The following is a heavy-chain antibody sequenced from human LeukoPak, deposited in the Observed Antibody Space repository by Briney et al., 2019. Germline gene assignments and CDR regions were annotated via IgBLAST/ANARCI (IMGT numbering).Heavy chain of an antibody. CDR2: VSGSGGGT. CDR3: AKDRPNYYDSSGHYYRRDGDY. Sequence: PSETLSLTCTVSGGSISSGDYYWSWVRQAPGKGLEWVSSVSGSGGGTFYADSVKGRFTISRDNSKNTVYLQLSSLRVEDTAVYYCAKDRPNYYDSSGHYYRRDGDYWGQGTLVTVSS. D-gene: IGHD3-22*01. CDR1: GGSISSGDYY. V-gene: IGHV3-23*01. J-gene: IGHJ4*02.